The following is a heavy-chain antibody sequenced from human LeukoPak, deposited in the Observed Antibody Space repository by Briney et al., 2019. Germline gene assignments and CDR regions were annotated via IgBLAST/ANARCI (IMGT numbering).Heavy chain of an antibody. V-gene: IGHV3-30*02. CDR3: AKDGGYDY. CDR1: GFTFSTYG. D-gene: IGHD5-12*01. J-gene: IGHJ4*02. CDR2: IQYDGSTK. Sequence: PGGSLRLSCAASGFTFSTYGMHWVRQAPGKGLEWVSFIQYDGSTKYYADSVKGRFTISRDNSKSTLYVQMNSLRAEDTALYYCAKDGGYDYWGQGTLVTVSS.